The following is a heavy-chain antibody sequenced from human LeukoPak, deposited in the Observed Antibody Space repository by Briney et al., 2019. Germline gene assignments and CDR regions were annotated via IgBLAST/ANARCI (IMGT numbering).Heavy chain of an antibody. Sequence: GGSLRLSXAVSGFTFSSYAMSWVRQAPGKGLEWLSSISSSGNNIYYADSVKGRFTISRDNSKNTLYLQMNSLRAEDTAVYYCVPEVRGGIFDYWGQGTLVTVSS. CDR2: ISSSGNNI. V-gene: IGHV3-23*01. CDR3: VPEVRGGIFDY. CDR1: GFTFSSYA. J-gene: IGHJ4*02. D-gene: IGHD3-10*01.